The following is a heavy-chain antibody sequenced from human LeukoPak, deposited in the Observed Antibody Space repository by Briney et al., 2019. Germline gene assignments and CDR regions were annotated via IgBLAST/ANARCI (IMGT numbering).Heavy chain of an antibody. CDR2: IKEDGSEK. CDR3: AKGGGWLYYFDC. Sequence: PGGSLRLSCAASGFTLSDHWMSWVRQAPGKGLEWVANIKEDGSEKYYVDSVKGRFTISRDNSKNTLYLQMNSLRAEDTAVYYCAKGGGWLYYFDCWGQGTLVTVSS. D-gene: IGHD6-19*01. CDR1: GFTLSDHW. V-gene: IGHV3-7*03. J-gene: IGHJ4*02.